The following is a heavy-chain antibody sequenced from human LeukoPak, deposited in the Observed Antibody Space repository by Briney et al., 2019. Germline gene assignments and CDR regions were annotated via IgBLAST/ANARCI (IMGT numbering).Heavy chain of an antibody. CDR3: AREPHPRGLEIGAFDI. D-gene: IGHD1-1*01. V-gene: IGHV4-4*02. CDR1: GDSISSSNW. Sequence: SETLSLTCALSGDSISSSNWWSWVRQPPGKGLEWIGEIYHSGSTNYNPSLKSRVTISVDKSKNQFSLKLSSVTAADTAVYYCAREPHPRGLEIGAFDIWGQGTMVTVSS. J-gene: IGHJ3*02. CDR2: IYHSGST.